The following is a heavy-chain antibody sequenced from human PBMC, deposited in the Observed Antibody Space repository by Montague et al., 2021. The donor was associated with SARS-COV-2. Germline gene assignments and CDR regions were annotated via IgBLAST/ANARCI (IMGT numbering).Heavy chain of an antibody. CDR2: PHLENMRKS. Sequence: CAISGDSVAELRRRSEGHTPELQSHVQFVCRPHLENMRKSDYARXVKSRIAINPDTSKNQFSLQLSSVTPEDTALYYCVRGIEAAGSYDYWGQGTLVTVSS. V-gene: IGHV6-1*01. D-gene: IGHD6-13*01. CDR3: VRGIEAAGSYDY. J-gene: IGHJ4*02. CDR1: GDSVAELRRR.